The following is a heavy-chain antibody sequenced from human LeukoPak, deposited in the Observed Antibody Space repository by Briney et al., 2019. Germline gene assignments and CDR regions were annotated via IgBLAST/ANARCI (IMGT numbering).Heavy chain of an antibody. D-gene: IGHD3-10*01. J-gene: IGHJ4*02. CDR1: GFTFSSYS. CDR2: ISSSSSTI. Sequence: GGSLRLSCAASGFTFSSYSMNWVRQAPGKGLEWVSYISSSSSTIYYADSVKGRFTISRDNAKNSLYLQMNSLRAEDAAVYYCARVSFGELLYAVDYWGQGTLVTVSS. CDR3: ARVSFGELLYAVDY. V-gene: IGHV3-48*01.